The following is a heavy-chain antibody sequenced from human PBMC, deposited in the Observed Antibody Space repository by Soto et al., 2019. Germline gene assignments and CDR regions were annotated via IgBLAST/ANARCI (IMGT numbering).Heavy chain of an antibody. D-gene: IGHD5-18*01. CDR2: ISGSGGST. Sequence: PGGSLTLSCAASGFTFSSYAMSWVRQAPGKGLEWVSAISGSGGSTYYADSLKGRFTISRDNSKNTLYLQMNSLRAEDTAVYYCAKPPGYSYGYLDYWGQGTLVTVSS. V-gene: IGHV3-23*01. CDR1: GFTFSSYA. CDR3: AKPPGYSYGYLDY. J-gene: IGHJ4*02.